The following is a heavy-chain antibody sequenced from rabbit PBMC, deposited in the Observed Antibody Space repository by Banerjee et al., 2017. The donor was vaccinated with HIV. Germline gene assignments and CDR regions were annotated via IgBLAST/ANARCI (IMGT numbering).Heavy chain of an antibody. CDR2: IYAGSSGNT. V-gene: IGHV1S40*01. J-gene: IGHJ3*01. CDR1: GFSFSSTYN. D-gene: IGHD1-1*01. Sequence: QSLEESGGDLVKPGASLTLTCTASGFSFSSTYNMYWVRQAPGKGLEWIACIYAGSSGNTYYASWAKGRFTISKTSWTTVTLQMTSLTAADTATYFCARDLTGVIGWNFGLWGQGTLVTVS. CDR3: ARDLTGVIGWNFGL.